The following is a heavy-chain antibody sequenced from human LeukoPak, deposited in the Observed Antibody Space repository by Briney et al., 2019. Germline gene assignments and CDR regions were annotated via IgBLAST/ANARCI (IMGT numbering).Heavy chain of an antibody. V-gene: IGHV3-33*01. Sequence: PGRSLRLSCAASGFTVSSYGMHWVRQAPGKGLEWVAVIWYDGSNKYYADSVKGRFTISRDSSKNTLYLQMNSLRAEDTAVYYCARDRVATTSGGFDYWGQGTLVTVSS. CDR2: IWYDGSNK. CDR1: GFTVSSYG. D-gene: IGHD1-14*01. J-gene: IGHJ4*02. CDR3: ARDRVATTSGGFDY.